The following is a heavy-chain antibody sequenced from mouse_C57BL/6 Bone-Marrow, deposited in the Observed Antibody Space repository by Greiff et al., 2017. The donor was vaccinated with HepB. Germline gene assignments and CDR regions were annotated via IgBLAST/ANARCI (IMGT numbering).Heavy chain of an antibody. Sequence: EVQLQQSGPELVKPGASVKISCKASGYTFTDYYMNWVKQSHGKSLEWIGDINPNNGGTSYNQKFKGKATLTVDKSSSTAYMELRSLTSEDSAVYYCANDGNYFEYWGQGTTLTVSS. CDR2: INPNNGGT. D-gene: IGHD2-3*01. CDR1: GYTFTDYY. CDR3: ANDGNYFEY. J-gene: IGHJ2*01. V-gene: IGHV1-26*01.